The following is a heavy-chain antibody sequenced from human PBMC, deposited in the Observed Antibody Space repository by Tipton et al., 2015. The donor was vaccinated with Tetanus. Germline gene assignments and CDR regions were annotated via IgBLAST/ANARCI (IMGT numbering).Heavy chain of an antibody. CDR2: IYSGGST. Sequence: SLRLSCAASGFTVSSNYMSWVRQAPGKGLEWVSVIYSGGSTYYADSVKGRFTISRDNSKNSLYLQMNSLRTEDTALYYCAKDISDRIVVVPAAMYGNAGGMDVWGQGTTVTVSS. CDR3: AKDISDRIVVVPAAMYGNAGGMDV. J-gene: IGHJ6*02. CDR1: GFTVSSNY. D-gene: IGHD2-2*01. V-gene: IGHV3-53*05.